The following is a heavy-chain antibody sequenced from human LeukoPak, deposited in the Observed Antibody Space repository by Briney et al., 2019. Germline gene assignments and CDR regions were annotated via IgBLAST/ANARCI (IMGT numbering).Heavy chain of an antibody. Sequence: GGSLRLSCAASGFTFSSYGMHWVRQVPGKGLEWVAVIWYDGSNKHYADSVKGRFTISRDNSKNMLYLQMNSLRVEDTAVYYCARSQYSSSWYGWFDPWGQGTLVTVSS. J-gene: IGHJ5*02. D-gene: IGHD6-13*01. CDR2: IWYDGSNK. CDR3: ARSQYSSSWYGWFDP. CDR1: GFTFSSYG. V-gene: IGHV3-33*08.